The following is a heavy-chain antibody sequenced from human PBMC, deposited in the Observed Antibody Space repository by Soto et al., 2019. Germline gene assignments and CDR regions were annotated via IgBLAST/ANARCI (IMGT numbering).Heavy chain of an antibody. Sequence: EVQLVESGGGLVQPGRSLRLSCAASGFTFDDYAMHWVRQAPGKGLEWVSGISWNSGSIGYADSVKGRFTISRDNAKNSLYLQMNSLGAEDTALYYSANASEPIPGGGDMDVWGQGTTVTVSS. J-gene: IGHJ6*02. V-gene: IGHV3-9*01. CDR3: ANASEPIPGGGDMDV. CDR1: GFTFDDYA. CDR2: ISWNSGSI. D-gene: IGHD3-16*01.